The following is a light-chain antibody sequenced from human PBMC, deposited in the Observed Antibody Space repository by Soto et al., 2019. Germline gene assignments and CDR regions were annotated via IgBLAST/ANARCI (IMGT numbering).Light chain of an antibody. CDR2: EVS. CDR1: SSDVGGYNY. Sequence: QSALTQPASVSGSPGQSITISCTGTSSDVGGYNYVSWYQQHPGKAPKTMIYEVSNRTSGVSDRFFGSKSGSTASLTISGLQAEDEADYYCCSYTSSTPLVFGTGTKLTVL. V-gene: IGLV2-14*01. CDR3: CSYTSSTPLV. J-gene: IGLJ1*01.